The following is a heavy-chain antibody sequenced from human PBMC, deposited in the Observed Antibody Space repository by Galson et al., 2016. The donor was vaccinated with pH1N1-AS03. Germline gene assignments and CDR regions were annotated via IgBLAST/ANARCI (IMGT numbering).Heavy chain of an antibody. D-gene: IGHD2-2*01. CDR2: ISNDGRNV. CDR1: GFTFSMSY. V-gene: IGHV3-74*01. CDR3: ARRNLTPNFAIWYQHDYVMDV. Sequence: SLRLSCAASGFTFSMSYIHWLRQAPGKGLEWVSRISNDGRNVRYADFVKGRFAVSRDNAKNTVFLQMKSLRADDTAVYFCARRNLTPNFAIWYQHDYVMDVWGQGTTVTVSS. J-gene: IGHJ6*02.